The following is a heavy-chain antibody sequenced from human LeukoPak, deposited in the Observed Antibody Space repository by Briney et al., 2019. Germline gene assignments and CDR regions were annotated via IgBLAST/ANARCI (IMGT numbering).Heavy chain of an antibody. J-gene: IGHJ4*02. CDR2: INHSGST. CDR1: GGSFSGYY. CDR3: AIGYSSGPLVPQY. V-gene: IGHV4-34*01. D-gene: IGHD6-19*01. Sequence: SETLSLTCAVYGGSFSGYYWSWIRQPPGKGLEWIGEINHSGSTNYNPSLKSRVTISVDTSKNQFSLKLSSVTAADTAVYYCAIGYSSGPLVPQYWGQGTLVTVSS.